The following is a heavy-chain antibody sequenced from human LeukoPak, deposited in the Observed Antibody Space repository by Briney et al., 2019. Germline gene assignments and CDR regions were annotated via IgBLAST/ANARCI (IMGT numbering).Heavy chain of an antibody. Sequence: GGSLRLSCAASGFMFNNYAMSWVRQAPGKGLEWVSSISSSSSYIYYADSVKGRFTISRDNSKNTLYLQMNSLRAEDTAVYYCAKDEDSSGWYYIWFDPWGQGTLVTVSS. V-gene: IGHV3-23*01. CDR1: GFMFNNYA. J-gene: IGHJ5*02. D-gene: IGHD6-19*01. CDR2: ISSSSSYI. CDR3: AKDEDSSGWYYIWFDP.